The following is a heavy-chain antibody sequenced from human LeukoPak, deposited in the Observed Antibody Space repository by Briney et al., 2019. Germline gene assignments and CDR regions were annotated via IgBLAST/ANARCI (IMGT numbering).Heavy chain of an antibody. V-gene: IGHV3-13*04. Sequence: PGGSLRLSCEASGYIFSSYDIQWVRQATGKGLEWVSSIGTAGDTYYAGSVKGRFTLSRENAKKSSYLQMNNLGPGDTAVYYCARGALCFDYWGQGALVTVCS. CDR1: GYIFSSYD. CDR2: IGTAGDT. J-gene: IGHJ4*02. CDR3: ARGALCFDY.